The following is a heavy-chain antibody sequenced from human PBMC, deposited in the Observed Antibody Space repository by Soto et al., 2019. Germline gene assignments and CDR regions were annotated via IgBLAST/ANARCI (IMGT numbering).Heavy chain of an antibody. CDR1: GGSFSGYY. J-gene: IGHJ5*02. CDR3: ARKGTYCGGDCYSGWFDP. CDR2: INHSGST. Sequence: QVQLQQWGAGLLKPSETLSLTCAVYGGSFSGYYWSWIRQPPGKGLEWIGEINHSGSTNYNPSLKSRVTISVNTSKNQFCLKLSSVTAADTAVYYCARKGTYCGGDCYSGWFDPWVQGTLVTVSS. V-gene: IGHV4-34*01. D-gene: IGHD2-21*02.